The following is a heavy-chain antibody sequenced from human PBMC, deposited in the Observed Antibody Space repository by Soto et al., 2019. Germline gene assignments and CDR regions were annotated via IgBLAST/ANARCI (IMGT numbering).Heavy chain of an antibody. J-gene: IGHJ4*02. CDR2: IIPIFGTA. D-gene: IGHD1-7*01. V-gene: IGHV1-69*06. CDR3: ASRDPGTSVDY. CDR1: GGTFSSYA. Sequence: SVKVSCKASGGTFSSYAISWVRQAPGQGLEWMGGIIPIFGTANYAQKFQGRVTITADKSTSTAYMELSSLRSEDTAVYYCASRDPGTSVDYWGQGTLVTVSS.